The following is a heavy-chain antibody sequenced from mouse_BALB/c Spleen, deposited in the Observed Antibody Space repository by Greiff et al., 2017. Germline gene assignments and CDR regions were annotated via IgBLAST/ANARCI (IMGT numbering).Heavy chain of an antibody. CDR2: ISSGGGST. D-gene: IGHD1-1*01. CDR1: GFAFSSYD. V-gene: IGHV5-12-1*01. J-gene: IGHJ1*01. CDR3: ARHYGSSSHWYFDV. Sequence: EVQLVESGGGLVKPGGSLKLSCAASGFAFSSYDMSWVRQTPEKRLEWVAYISSGGGSTYYPDTVKGRFTISRDNAKNTLYLQMSSLKSEDTAMYYCARHYGSSSHWYFDVWGAGTTVTVSS.